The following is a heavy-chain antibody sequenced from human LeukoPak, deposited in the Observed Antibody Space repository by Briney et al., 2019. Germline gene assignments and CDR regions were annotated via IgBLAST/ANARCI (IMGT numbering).Heavy chain of an antibody. Sequence: WASVKVSCKASGYTFTRHGITWVRRAPGQGLEWMGWISTYSSHTTYAQKFQGRVTMTTDTSTTTAYMELRSLRSDDTAVYYCARDEGRVSGSFNPWGQGTLVTVSS. V-gene: IGHV1-18*01. CDR2: ISTYSSHT. D-gene: IGHD3-10*01. CDR3: ARDEGRVSGSFNP. CDR1: GYTFTRHG. J-gene: IGHJ5*02.